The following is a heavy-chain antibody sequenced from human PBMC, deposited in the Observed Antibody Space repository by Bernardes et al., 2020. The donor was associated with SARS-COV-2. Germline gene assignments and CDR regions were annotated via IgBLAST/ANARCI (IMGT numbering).Heavy chain of an antibody. V-gene: IGHV4-59*01. CDR1: GGSISDYY. CDR2: IDYRGST. J-gene: IGHJ4*02. CDR3: AREQWLAHYFDY. Sequence: SETLSLTCTVSGGSISDYYWTWIRQSPGKELEWIGYIDYRGSTNYNPSLKSRVTLLVDTSNNQFSLRLSSVTAADTAVYYCAREQWLAHYFDYWGQGNLVIVSS. D-gene: IGHD6-19*01.